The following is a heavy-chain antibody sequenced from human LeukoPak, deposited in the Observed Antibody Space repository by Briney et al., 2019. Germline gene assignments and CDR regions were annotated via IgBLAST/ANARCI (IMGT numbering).Heavy chain of an antibody. CDR3: TRGGYSGYVTFDY. J-gene: IGHJ4*02. V-gene: IGHV3-49*03. Sequence: GRSLRLSCTASGFTFGDYAMSWFRQAPGKGLEWVGFIRSKAYGGTTEYAASVKGRFTISRDDSKSIAYLQMNSPKTEDTAVYYCTRGGYSGYVTFDYWGQGTLVTVSS. CDR2: IRSKAYGGTT. D-gene: IGHD5-12*01. CDR1: GFTFGDYA.